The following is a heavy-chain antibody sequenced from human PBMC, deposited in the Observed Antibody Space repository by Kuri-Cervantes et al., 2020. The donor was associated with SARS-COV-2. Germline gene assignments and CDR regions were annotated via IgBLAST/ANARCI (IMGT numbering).Heavy chain of an antibody. CDR2: ITPSGDKT. D-gene: IGHD3-22*01. Sequence: ASVKVSCKTSGYTFTDYYMHWVRQAPGQGLEWMGIITPSGDKTYYAQKFRGRVTMTRDTSTSTVYMELSSLRSEDTAVYYCATRVDSSANRGPYYFDYWGHGNLVNVSS. V-gene: IGHV1-46*01. CDR1: GYTFTDYY. CDR3: ATRVDSSANRGPYYFDY. J-gene: IGHJ4*01.